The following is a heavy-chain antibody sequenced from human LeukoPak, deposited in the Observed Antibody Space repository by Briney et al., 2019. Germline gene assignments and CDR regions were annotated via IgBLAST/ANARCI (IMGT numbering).Heavy chain of an antibody. V-gene: IGHV1-18*01. J-gene: IGHJ3*02. CDR2: ISAYNGNT. D-gene: IGHD3-3*01. Sequence: ASVKVSCKASGYTFTSYGISWVRQAPGQGLEWMGWISAYNGNTNYAQKLQGRVTMTTDTSTSTAYMELRSLRSDDTAVYYCARDSIPLLRFLEWSFDAFDIWGQGTMVTVSS. CDR3: ARDSIPLLRFLEWSFDAFDI. CDR1: GYTFTSYG.